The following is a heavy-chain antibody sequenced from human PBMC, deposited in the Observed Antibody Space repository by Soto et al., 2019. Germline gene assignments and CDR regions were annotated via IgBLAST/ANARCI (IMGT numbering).Heavy chain of an antibody. CDR2: ISAYNGNT. V-gene: IGHV1-18*04. D-gene: IGHD3-22*01. J-gene: IGHJ6*02. CDR3: ARDNPPIVVVPHYYYGMDV. CDR1: GYTFTSYG. Sequence: ASVPVSCKASGYTFTSYGISWVRQAPGEGLEWMGWISAYNGNTNYAQKLQGRVTMTTDTSTSTAYMELRSLRSDDTAVYYCARDNPPIVVVPHYYYGMDVWGQGTTVTVSS.